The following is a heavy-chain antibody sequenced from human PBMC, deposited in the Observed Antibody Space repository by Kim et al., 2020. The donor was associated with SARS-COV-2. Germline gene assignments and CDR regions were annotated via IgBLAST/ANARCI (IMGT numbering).Heavy chain of an antibody. V-gene: IGHV3-74*03. CDR3: VKGGLFDFED. D-gene: IGHD3-10*02. J-gene: IGHJ4*02. CDR2: LSPEFPLN. Sequence: GGSLRLSCASSGFTFSTSRMDWVRQAPGKGLVWCSLLSPEFPLNLSSASWHVRVIISRDNAKNTLYLQMNSLRAEDTGIYYCVKGGLFDFEDWGQGAMVT. CDR1: GFTFSTSR.